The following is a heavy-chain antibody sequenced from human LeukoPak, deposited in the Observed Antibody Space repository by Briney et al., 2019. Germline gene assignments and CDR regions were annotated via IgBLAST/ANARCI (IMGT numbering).Heavy chain of an antibody. CDR1: VYTFTSNY. V-gene: IGHV1-46*01. Sequence: ASVKVSWKASVYTFTSNYIHWVGQAPGQGLEWMGMIYPRDGSTCYAQKFQGRVTVTRDTSTSTVHMELSGLRSEDTAVYYCARDQEGFDYWGQGTLVTVSS. CDR2: IYPRDGST. J-gene: IGHJ4*02. CDR3: ARDQEGFDY.